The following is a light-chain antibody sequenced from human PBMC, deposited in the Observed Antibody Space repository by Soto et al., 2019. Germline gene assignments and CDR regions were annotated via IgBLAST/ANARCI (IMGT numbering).Light chain of an antibody. CDR1: SSDVGGYNS. CDR2: DVT. Sequence: QSVLTQPASVSGSPGQSITISCTGTSSDVGGYNSVSWYQQHPGKAPKLILYDVTDRPSGVSYRFSGSKSGNTASLTISGLQVADEADYFCSSFTSSMTNVFGSGTKLTVL. CDR3: SSFTSSMTNV. V-gene: IGLV2-14*01. J-gene: IGLJ1*01.